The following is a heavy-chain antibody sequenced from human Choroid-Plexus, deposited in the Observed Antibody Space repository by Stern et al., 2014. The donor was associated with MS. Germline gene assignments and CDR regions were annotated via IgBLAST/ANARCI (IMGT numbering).Heavy chain of an antibody. D-gene: IGHD2/OR15-2a*01. Sequence: VQLVESGGGVVQPGRPRRLSCVASGFTFAGCAMHWVRQAPGKGLEWVAGVSYDGSNEYYADSVKGRFTISRDNSQNPLYMQMSSLRPEDTAVYYCAKDRHYLTYFFDHWGQGSLVTVSS. J-gene: IGHJ5*02. CDR1: GFTFAGCA. V-gene: IGHV3-30*18. CDR2: VSYDGSNE. CDR3: AKDRHYLTYFFDH.